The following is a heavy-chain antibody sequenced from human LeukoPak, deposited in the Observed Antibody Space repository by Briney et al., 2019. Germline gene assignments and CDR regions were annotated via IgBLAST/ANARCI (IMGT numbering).Heavy chain of an antibody. CDR1: GFTFSSYW. J-gene: IGHJ3*02. CDR3: ARGSHYYDSSGYLHAFDI. CDR2: INSDGSST. D-gene: IGHD3-22*01. Sequence: GGSLRLSCAASGFTFSSYWMHWVRQAPGKGLVWVSRINSDGSSTSYADSVKGRFTISRDNAKNTLYLQMNSLRAEDTAVYYCARGSHYYDSSGYLHAFDIWGRGTMVTVSS. V-gene: IGHV3-74*01.